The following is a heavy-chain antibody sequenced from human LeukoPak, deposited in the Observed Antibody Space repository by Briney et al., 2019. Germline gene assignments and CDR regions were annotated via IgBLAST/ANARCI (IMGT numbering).Heavy chain of an antibody. CDR3: AKDLRWGFDY. J-gene: IGHJ4*02. CDR1: GFTFSIYG. CDR2: ISGSGAGT. V-gene: IGHV3-23*01. D-gene: IGHD7-27*01. Sequence: GGSLRPSCAASGFTFSIYGMSWVRQAPGKGLEWVSAISGSGAGTYYVDSVKGRFTISRDNSKNTLYLQMNSLRAEDTAVYYCAKDLRWGFDYWGQGTLVTVSS.